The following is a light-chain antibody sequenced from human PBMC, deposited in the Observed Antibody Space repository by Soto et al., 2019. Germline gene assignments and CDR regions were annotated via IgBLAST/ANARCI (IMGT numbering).Light chain of an antibody. V-gene: IGLV1-47*01. CDR3: AAWDDSLRGWV. Sequence: QSVLTQPPSASGTPGQRVTISCSESSSNIGSNYVSWYQQLPRTAPKHLIYRNNRRPSGVPDRFSGSRSGSSASLAVSGLRSEDEADYYCAAWDDSLRGWVFGGGTKVTVL. J-gene: IGLJ3*02. CDR1: SSNIGSNY. CDR2: RNN.